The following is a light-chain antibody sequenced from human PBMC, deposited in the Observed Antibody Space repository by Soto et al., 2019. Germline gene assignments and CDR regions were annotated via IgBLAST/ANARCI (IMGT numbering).Light chain of an antibody. CDR3: ASLTTTNFV. CDR2: EVS. CDR1: SSDIGAYDY. Sequence: QSALTQPASLSGSPGQSITISCTGTSSDIGAYDYVSWYQHHPDKAPKLMISEVSNRPSGVSDRFSGSKSGNTASLTISGLQAEDEADYYCASLTTTNFVFGTGTKLTVL. V-gene: IGLV2-14*01. J-gene: IGLJ1*01.